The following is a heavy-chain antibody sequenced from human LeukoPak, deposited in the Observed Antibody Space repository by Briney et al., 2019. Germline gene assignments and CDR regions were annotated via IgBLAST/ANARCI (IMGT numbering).Heavy chain of an antibody. CDR1: GFTFSSYS. V-gene: IGHV3-21*01. Sequence: GGSLRLSCAASGFTFSSYSMNWVRQAPGKGLEWVSSISSSSSYIYYADSVKGRFTISRDNAKNSLYLQMNSLGAEDTAVYYCARDNSYYYDSSGYYGINYWGQGTLVTVSS. J-gene: IGHJ4*02. CDR3: ARDNSYYYDSSGYYGINY. D-gene: IGHD3-22*01. CDR2: ISSSSSYI.